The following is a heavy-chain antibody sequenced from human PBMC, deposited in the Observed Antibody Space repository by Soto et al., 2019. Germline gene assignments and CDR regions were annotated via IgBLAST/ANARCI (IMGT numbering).Heavy chain of an antibody. CDR2: IFPSGST. Sequence: SETPSLTCAVSGGSISTSNWWSWVRQPPGKGLEWIGEIFPSGSTNYKPSLKGRFTISRDNSKNTLYLQMTSLRAEDTAVYYCAKQSGSGSYYNVGSGGHFDYWGQGTLVTVSS. D-gene: IGHD3-10*01. CDR3: AKQSGSGSYYNVGSGGHFDY. J-gene: IGHJ4*02. V-gene: IGHV4-4*02. CDR1: GGSISTSNW.